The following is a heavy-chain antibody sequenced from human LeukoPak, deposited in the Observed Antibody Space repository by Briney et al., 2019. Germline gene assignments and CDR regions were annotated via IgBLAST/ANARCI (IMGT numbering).Heavy chain of an antibody. J-gene: IGHJ3*02. D-gene: IGHD2-21*01. V-gene: IGHV5-51*01. CDR1: GYRFSNYW. Sequence: GESLKISCKGSGYRFSNYWIGWVRQLPGKGLEWMGIIYPGDSETRNSPSFQGQVTFSVDKSINTAYLHWSSLTASDTAMYYCARRDMRGRGGDFDAFDMWGQGTMVIVPS. CDR2: IYPGDSET. CDR3: ARRDMRGRGGDFDAFDM.